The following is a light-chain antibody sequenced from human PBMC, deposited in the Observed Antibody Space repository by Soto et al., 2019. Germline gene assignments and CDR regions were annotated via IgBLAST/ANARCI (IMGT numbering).Light chain of an antibody. CDR2: AAS. V-gene: IGKV1-39*01. CDR1: QSINIY. J-gene: IGKJ2*01. CDR3: QESYSTPYT. Sequence: DIQMTQSPSSLSTSVGDRVTITCRARQSINIYLNWYQQKPGTAPKLLIYAASRLQSGVPSRFSGSGSGTEFTLSISSLQPEDFATYYCQESYSTPYTFRQGTKLEIK.